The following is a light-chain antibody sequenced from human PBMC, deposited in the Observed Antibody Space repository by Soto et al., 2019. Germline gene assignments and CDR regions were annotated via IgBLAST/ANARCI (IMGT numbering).Light chain of an antibody. V-gene: IGKV3-15*01. CDR1: QSVSSN. CDR2: GAS. J-gene: IGKJ3*01. CDR3: QQYNNWPPPFT. Sequence: EIVMTQSPATLSVSPGERATLSCRASQSVSSNLAWYQQKPGQAPRLLIYGASTRATGIPARFSGSGSGTEFTLTISSRLSEDFAVYYCQQYNNWPPPFTFGPGTKVDIK.